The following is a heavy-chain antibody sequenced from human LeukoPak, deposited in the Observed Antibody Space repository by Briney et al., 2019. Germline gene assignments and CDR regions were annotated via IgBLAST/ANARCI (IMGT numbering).Heavy chain of an antibody. J-gene: IGHJ4*02. Sequence: PGGSLRLSCAVSGFTFNNYGMHWVRQAPGKGLEWVTLIQPDGNDKYYADSVKGRFTVSRDNSKNTLYLQLNSLRAEDTAVYYCAKRDAVTEFDYWGQGTLVTVSS. V-gene: IGHV3-30*02. D-gene: IGHD2-21*02. CDR3: AKRDAVTEFDY. CDR1: GFTFNNYG. CDR2: IQPDGNDK.